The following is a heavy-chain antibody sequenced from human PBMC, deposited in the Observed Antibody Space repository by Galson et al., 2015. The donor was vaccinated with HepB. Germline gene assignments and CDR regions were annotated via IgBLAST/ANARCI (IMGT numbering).Heavy chain of an antibody. CDR2: ISTDGRST. J-gene: IGHJ4*02. CDR3: VKGSGAARPYFFDY. D-gene: IGHD1-26*01. V-gene: IGHV3-23*01. Sequence: LRLSCAASGFTFDNCAMSWVRQAPGRGLEWASAISTDGRSTYYADSVQGRFTVSRDNSRSTLFLQMTTLRADDTAVYYCVKGSGAARPYFFDYWGQGILVTVSS. CDR1: GFTFDNCA.